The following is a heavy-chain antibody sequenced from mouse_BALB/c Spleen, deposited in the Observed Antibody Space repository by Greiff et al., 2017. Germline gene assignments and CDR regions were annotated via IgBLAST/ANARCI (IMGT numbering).Heavy chain of an antibody. Sequence: VKLVESGPDLVAPSQSLSITCTVSGFSLTSYGVHWVRQPPGKGLEWLVVIWSDGSTTYNSALKSRLSISKDNSKSQVFLKMNSLQTDDTAMYYCARHDGYFHYAMDYWGQGTSVTVSS. CDR2: IWSDGST. V-gene: IGHV2-6-2*01. CDR1: GFSLTSYG. J-gene: IGHJ4*01. D-gene: IGHD2-3*01. CDR3: ARHDGYFHYAMDY.